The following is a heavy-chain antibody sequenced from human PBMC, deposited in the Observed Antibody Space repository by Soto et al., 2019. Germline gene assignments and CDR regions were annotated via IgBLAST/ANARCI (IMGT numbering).Heavy chain of an antibody. D-gene: IGHD5-12*01. V-gene: IGHV3-23*04. Sequence: EVQLVESGGGLVQPGGSLRLSCAASGFTFSTYAMSWVRQAPGKGLEWVSGISKSGGSTYLPDSLKGRFTISRDNSKNTLSLQMNGLRAEDTAVYYCAKRSDSGYPLGLFDSWGQGTLVTVSS. CDR1: GFTFSTYA. J-gene: IGHJ4*02. CDR3: AKRSDSGYPLGLFDS. CDR2: ISKSGGST.